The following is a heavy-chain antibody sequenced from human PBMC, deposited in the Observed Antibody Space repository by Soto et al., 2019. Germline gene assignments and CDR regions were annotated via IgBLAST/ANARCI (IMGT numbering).Heavy chain of an antibody. Sequence: SETLSLTCTVSGDSFSDYYWNWIRQVPGKGLEWIGFVFHSATTSYNPSLKTRVAISDDTSKKQFSLRLTSVTAADAAIYYCARGHYSSGWPIDHWGQGILVTVSS. V-gene: IGHV4-59*01. CDR3: ARGHYSSGWPIDH. J-gene: IGHJ4*02. D-gene: IGHD6-19*01. CDR2: VFHSATT. CDR1: GDSFSDYY.